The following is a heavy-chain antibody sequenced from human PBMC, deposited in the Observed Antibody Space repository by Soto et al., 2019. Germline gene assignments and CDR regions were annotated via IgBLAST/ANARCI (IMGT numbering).Heavy chain of an antibody. Sequence: PGGSLRLSCAASGFTFSRYSMNWVRQAPGKGLEWVSSISSTSSDIYYADSVKGRFTISRDNAKNSLYLQMNSLRAEDTAVYYCGRDVFGSYGMDVWGQGTTVTVSS. V-gene: IGHV3-21*01. J-gene: IGHJ6*02. CDR1: GFTFSRYS. CDR3: GRDVFGSYGMDV. CDR2: ISSTSSDI. D-gene: IGHD2-21*01.